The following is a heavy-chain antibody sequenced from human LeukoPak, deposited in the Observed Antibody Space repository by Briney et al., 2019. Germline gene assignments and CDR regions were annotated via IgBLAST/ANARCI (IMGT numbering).Heavy chain of an antibody. J-gene: IGHJ6*02. CDR2: ISYDGSNK. D-gene: IGHD3-10*01. CDR3: AKDRLLWFGEPDNGMDV. V-gene: IGHV3-30*18. CDR1: GFTFSSYG. Sequence: PGRSLRLSCAASGFTFSSYGMHWVRQAPGKGLEWVAVISYDGSNKYYADSVKGRFTISRDKSKNTLYLQMNSLRAEDTAVYYCAKDRLLWFGEPDNGMDVWGQGTTVTVSS.